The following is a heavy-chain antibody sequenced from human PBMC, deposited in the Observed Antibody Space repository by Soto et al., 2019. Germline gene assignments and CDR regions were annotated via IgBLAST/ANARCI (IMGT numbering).Heavy chain of an antibody. CDR3: ARAQTPTAGDY. Sequence: QVQLVQSGAEVKKPGASVKVSCKTSGYTFTNYGITWVRQAPGQGLEWVGWINTYNGNTNYAQKVQGRVAMTTDTSTDTAYLEVKSLRVDDTAVFYCARAQTPTAGDYWGQGSLVTVSS. D-gene: IGHD6-25*01. V-gene: IGHV1-18*01. CDR2: INTYNGNT. J-gene: IGHJ4*02. CDR1: GYTFTNYG.